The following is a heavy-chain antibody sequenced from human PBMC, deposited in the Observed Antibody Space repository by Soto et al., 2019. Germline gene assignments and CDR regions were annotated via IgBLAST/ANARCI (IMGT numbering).Heavy chain of an antibody. D-gene: IGHD2-21*01. V-gene: IGHV3-33*01. CDR2: TWSDESRK. CDR1: GFTFSSYG. J-gene: IGHJ4*02. CDR3: ARGRPGPISTIPPLDN. Sequence: QVQLVESGGVVVQPGRSLRLSCTASGFTFSSYGMHWVRQAPGKGLEWVAITWSDESRKYYADSVKGRFTISRDNSKNAVFLQMDSLKAADTAVYYCARGRPGPISTIPPLDNWGQGSLVTVSS.